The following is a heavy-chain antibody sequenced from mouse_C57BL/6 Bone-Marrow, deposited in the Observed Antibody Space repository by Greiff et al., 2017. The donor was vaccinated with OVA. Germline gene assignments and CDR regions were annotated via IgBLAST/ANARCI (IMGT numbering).Heavy chain of an antibody. J-gene: IGHJ2*01. CDR3: ARLGYYSNY. V-gene: IGHV1-26*01. Sequence: EVQLQQSGPELVKPGASVKISCKASGYTFTDYYMNWVKQSHGKSLEWIGDINPNNGGTSYNQKFKGKATLTVDKSSSTAYMQLSSLTSEDSAVYYCARLGYYSNYWGQGTTLTVSS. CDR1: GYTFTDYY. D-gene: IGHD2-5*01. CDR2: INPNNGGT.